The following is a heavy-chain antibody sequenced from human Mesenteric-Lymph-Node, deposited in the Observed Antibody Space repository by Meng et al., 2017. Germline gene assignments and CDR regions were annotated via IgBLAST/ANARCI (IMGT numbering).Heavy chain of an antibody. Sequence: QVPLQESGPGLVKPSETLSLTCAVSGGSISTYYWSWIRQPPGKGLEWIGNNYYSGSTNYNPSLASRVTISVDSSKNQFSLKLSSVTATDTAVYYCARRRGGSGRDCWGQGTLVTVSS. D-gene: IGHD3-10*01. CDR2: NYYSGST. J-gene: IGHJ4*02. CDR3: ARRRGGSGRDC. CDR1: GGSISTYY. V-gene: IGHV4-59*08.